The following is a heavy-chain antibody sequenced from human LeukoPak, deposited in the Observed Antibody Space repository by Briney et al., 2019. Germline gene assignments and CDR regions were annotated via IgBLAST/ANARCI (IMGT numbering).Heavy chain of an antibody. J-gene: IGHJ4*02. CDR1: GFTFSSYG. CDR2: IWYDGSNK. D-gene: IGHD3-16*02. Sequence: GGSLRLSCAASGFTFSSYGMHWVRQAPGKGLEWVAVIWYDGSNKYYADSVKGRFTISRDNSKNTLYLQMNSLRAEDTAVYYCARTVYDYVWGSYRYSQFDYWGQGTLVTVSS. CDR3: ARTVYDYVWGSYRYSQFDY. V-gene: IGHV3-33*01.